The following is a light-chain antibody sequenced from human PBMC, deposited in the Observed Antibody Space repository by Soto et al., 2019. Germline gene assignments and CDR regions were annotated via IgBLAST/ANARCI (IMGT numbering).Light chain of an antibody. J-gene: IGKJ1*01. CDR2: GTS. CDR1: QSVSSNS. CDR3: QHYGDSPPT. Sequence: EIVLTQSPGTLSLSPGESATLSCRASQSVSSNSLAWYRRNPGQPPSLLIYGTSTRATDIPRRFSGSGSGTGFTLTITRLEPEDFAVDFCQHYGDSPPTFGQGTKVEVK. V-gene: IGKV3-20*01.